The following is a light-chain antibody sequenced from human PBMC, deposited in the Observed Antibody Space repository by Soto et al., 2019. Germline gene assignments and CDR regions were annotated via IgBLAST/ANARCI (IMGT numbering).Light chain of an antibody. Sequence: EIVLTQSPGTLSLSPGESATLFCRASQTVSSSCLAWYQQKPGQAPRLLIYGVSSRATGIPDRFSGSGSGTDFTLTISRLQPEAFAVYYCQHYDNSAALTFGGGTNVGIK. CDR2: GVS. V-gene: IGKV3-20*01. CDR1: QTVSSSC. CDR3: QHYDNSAALT. J-gene: IGKJ4*01.